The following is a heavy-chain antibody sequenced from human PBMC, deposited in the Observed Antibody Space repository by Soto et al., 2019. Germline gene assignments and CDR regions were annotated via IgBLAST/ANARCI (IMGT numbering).Heavy chain of an antibody. Sequence: ASVKVSCKASGYTFTSYDINWVRQATGQGLEWMGWMNPNSGNTGYAQKFQGRVTMTRNTSISTAYMELRSLISDDTAMYYCAKADSNYAGKFSYYFMDVWGKGTMVTVSS. CDR2: MNPNSGNT. D-gene: IGHD4-4*01. J-gene: IGHJ6*03. V-gene: IGHV1-8*01. CDR3: AKADSNYAGKFSYYFMDV. CDR1: GYTFTSYD.